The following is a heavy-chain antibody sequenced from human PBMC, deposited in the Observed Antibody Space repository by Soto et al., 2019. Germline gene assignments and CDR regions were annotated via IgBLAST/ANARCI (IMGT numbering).Heavy chain of an antibody. J-gene: IGHJ4*01. CDR1: AYIFTNSG. CDR2: VSAYNGER. V-gene: IGHV1-18*01. CDR3: SRGTSIPASGDY. D-gene: IGHD6-6*01. Sequence: ASVKVSCKASAYIFTNSGINWGREAPGQGLEWLGWVSAYNGERRYAQRVQARVIMTTDTSTTTAYMELRSLRSDDTAVYYCSRGTSIPASGDYWGQGTLVTVSS.